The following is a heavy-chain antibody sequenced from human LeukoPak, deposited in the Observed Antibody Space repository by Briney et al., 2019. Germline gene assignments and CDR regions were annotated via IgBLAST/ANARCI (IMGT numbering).Heavy chain of an antibody. D-gene: IGHD3-10*01. CDR3: VKGIYYYGSGSYYYFGMDV. J-gene: IGHJ6*02. V-gene: IGHV3-64D*06. CDR2: ISSNGGST. Sequence: GGSLRLSCSASGFTFSSYAMHWVRQAPGKGLEYVSAISSNGGSTYYADSVKGRFTISRDNSKNTLYLQMSSLRAEDTAVYYCVKGIYYYGSGSYYYFGMDVWGQGTTVTVSS. CDR1: GFTFSSYA.